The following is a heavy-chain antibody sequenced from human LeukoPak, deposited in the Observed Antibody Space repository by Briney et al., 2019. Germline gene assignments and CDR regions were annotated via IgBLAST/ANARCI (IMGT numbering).Heavy chain of an antibody. V-gene: IGHV3-48*03. CDR1: GFTFSSYE. J-gene: IGHJ4*02. D-gene: IGHD3-22*01. Sequence: GGSLRLSCAASGFTFSSYEMNWVRQAPGKGLEWVSYISSSGSTIYYADSVKGRFTISRDNAKNSLYLQMNSLRAEDTAVYYCARGIVVPPGPLDYWGQGTLVTVSS. CDR2: ISSSGSTI. CDR3: ARGIVVPPGPLDY.